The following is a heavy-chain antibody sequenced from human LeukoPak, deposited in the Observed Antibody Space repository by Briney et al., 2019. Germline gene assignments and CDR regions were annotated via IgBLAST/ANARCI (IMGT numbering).Heavy chain of an antibody. CDR3: AKDIGPYYYGSGSYLVY. V-gene: IGHV3-9*01. CDR2: ISWNSGSI. Sequence: GGSLRLSCAASGFTFDDYAMHWVRQAPGKGLEWVSGISWNSGSIGYADSVKGRFTISRDNAKNSLYLQMNSLRAEDTALYYCAKDIGPYYYGSGSYLVYWGQGTLVTVS. CDR1: GFTFDDYA. J-gene: IGHJ4*02. D-gene: IGHD3-10*01.